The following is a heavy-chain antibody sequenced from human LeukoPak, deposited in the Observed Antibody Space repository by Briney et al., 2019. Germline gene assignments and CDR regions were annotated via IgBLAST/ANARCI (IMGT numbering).Heavy chain of an antibody. CDR2: IYTSGST. CDR1: GGSISSGSYY. Sequence: PSQTLSLTCTVSGGSISSGSYYWSRIRQPAGKGLEWIGRIYTSGSTNYNPSLKSRVTISVDTSKNQFSLKLSSVTAADTAVYYCASALTIFGVVNAFDIWGQGTMVTVSS. D-gene: IGHD3-3*01. V-gene: IGHV4-61*02. CDR3: ASALTIFGVVNAFDI. J-gene: IGHJ3*02.